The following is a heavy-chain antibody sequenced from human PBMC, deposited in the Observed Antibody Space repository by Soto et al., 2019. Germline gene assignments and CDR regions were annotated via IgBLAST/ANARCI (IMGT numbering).Heavy chain of an antibody. CDR2: IYYSGST. J-gene: IGHJ5*02. D-gene: IGHD6-6*01. V-gene: IGHV4-30-4*01. Sequence: SETLSLTCTVSGGSISSGDYYWSWIRQPPGKGLEWIGYIYYSGSTYYNPSLKSRVTISVDTSKNQFSLKLSSVTAADTAVYYCARAAFIAARRWFDPWGQGTLVTVSS. CDR1: GGSISSGDYY. CDR3: ARAAFIAARRWFDP.